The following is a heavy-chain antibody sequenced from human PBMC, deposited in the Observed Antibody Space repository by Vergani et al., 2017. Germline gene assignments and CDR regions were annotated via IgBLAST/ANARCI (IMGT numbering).Heavy chain of an antibody. D-gene: IGHD6-19*01. CDR2: INPNSGGT. CDR3: ARDSVAGTPGVNYYYGMDV. V-gene: IGHV1-2*02. J-gene: IGHJ6*02. CDR1: GYTFTGYY. Sequence: QVQLVQSGAEVKKPGASVKVSCKASGYTFTGYYMHWVRQAPGQGLEWMGWINPNSGGTNYAQKFQGRVTMTRDTSISTAYMELSRLRSDETAVYYCARDSVAGTPGVNYYYGMDVWGQGTTVTVSS.